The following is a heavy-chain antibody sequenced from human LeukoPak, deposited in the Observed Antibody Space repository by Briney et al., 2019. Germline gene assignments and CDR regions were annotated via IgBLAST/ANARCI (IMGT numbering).Heavy chain of an antibody. D-gene: IGHD2-15*01. Sequence: PGGSLRLSCAASGFTFSNYEMNWVRQAPRKGLEWVSYIHSSGTSMYYADSVKGRFTISRDNAKNSLYLQMNSLRAEDTAVYYCAKGGYCSGGTCYLFNAFDIWGQGTMVPVSS. J-gene: IGHJ3*02. CDR3: AKGGYCSGGTCYLFNAFDI. CDR2: IHSSGTSM. V-gene: IGHV3-48*03. CDR1: GFTFSNYE.